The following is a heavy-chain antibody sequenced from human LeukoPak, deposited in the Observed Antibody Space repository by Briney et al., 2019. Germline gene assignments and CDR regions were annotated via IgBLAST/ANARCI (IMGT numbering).Heavy chain of an antibody. CDR1: GFTFSSYG. D-gene: IGHD6-13*01. J-gene: IGHJ4*02. Sequence: GGSLRLSCAASGFTFSSYGMHWVRQAPGKGLEWVAVISYDGSNKYYADSVKGRFTISRDNSKNTLYLQLSSLRPEDTAVYYCARHSSSWILDYWGQGTLVTVSS. CDR2: ISYDGSNK. CDR3: ARHSSSWILDY. V-gene: IGHV3-30*03.